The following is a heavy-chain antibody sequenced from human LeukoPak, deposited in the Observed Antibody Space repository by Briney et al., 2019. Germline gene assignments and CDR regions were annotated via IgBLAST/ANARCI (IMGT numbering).Heavy chain of an antibody. V-gene: IGHV3-30*03. CDR3: VPSFSGSFV. J-gene: IGHJ4*02. CDR2: ISDDGSDK. CDR1: GFTFSSYG. D-gene: IGHD3-10*01. Sequence: PGGSLRLSCAASGFTFSSYGMNWVPQAPGKGLEWVAVISDDGSDKYYGDSVQGRFTISRDDSENTLFLEMKSLRAEDTAVYYCVPSFSGSFVWGQGTPVTVSS.